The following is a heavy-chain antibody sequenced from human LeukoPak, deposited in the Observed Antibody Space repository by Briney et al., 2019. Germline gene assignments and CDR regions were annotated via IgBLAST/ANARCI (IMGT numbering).Heavy chain of an antibody. Sequence: SETLSLTCTVSGGSISSGDYYWSWIRQPPGKGLEWIGHIYFSGSTDYNPSLKSRVTISVDTSKNQFSLKLTSVTAADTAVYHCARDGRGYYSESWFDPWGQGTLVTVSS. J-gene: IGHJ5*02. CDR3: ARDGRGYYSESWFDP. CDR1: GGSISSGDYY. CDR2: IYFSGST. V-gene: IGHV4-61*08. D-gene: IGHD3-22*01.